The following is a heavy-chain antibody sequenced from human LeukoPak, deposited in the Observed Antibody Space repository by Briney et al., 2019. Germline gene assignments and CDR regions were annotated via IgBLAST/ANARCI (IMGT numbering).Heavy chain of an antibody. D-gene: IGHD6-19*01. V-gene: IGHV3-21*01. CDR1: GFTFSSYS. CDR3: ARDFGSGWSLFDP. CDR2: ISSSSSYI. Sequence: PGRSLRLSCAASGFTFSSYSMNWVRQAPGKGLEWVSSISSSSSYIYYADSVKGRFTISRDNAKNSLYLQMNSLRAEDTAVYYCARDFGSGWSLFDPWGQGTLVTVSS. J-gene: IGHJ5*02.